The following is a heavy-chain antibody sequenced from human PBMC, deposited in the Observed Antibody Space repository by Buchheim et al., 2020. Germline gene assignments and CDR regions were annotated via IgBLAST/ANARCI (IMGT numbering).Heavy chain of an antibody. J-gene: IGHJ4*02. CDR2: IGSSSGP. Sequence: EVQLLESGGGLVQPGGSLRLSCAASGFTFSSYALNWVRQAPGKGLEWVSTIGSSSGPYYADSVKGRFTISRDNSKNTLYLQMNSLRAEDTAIYYCARGNFPRYWGQGTL. CDR1: GFTFSSYA. V-gene: IGHV3-23*01. CDR3: ARGNFPRY. D-gene: IGHD3-16*02.